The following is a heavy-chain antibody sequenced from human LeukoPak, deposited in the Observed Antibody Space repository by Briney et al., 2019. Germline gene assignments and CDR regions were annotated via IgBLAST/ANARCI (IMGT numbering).Heavy chain of an antibody. D-gene: IGHD2-21*01. V-gene: IGHV3-33*01. Sequence: PGRSLRLSCAASGFTFSSYGMHWVRQAPGKGLEWVAVIWYDGSNKYHADSVKGRFTISRDNSKNTLYLQMNSLRAEDTAVYYCAREERQGDYFDYWGQGTLVTVSS. CDR1: GFTFSSYG. CDR2: IWYDGSNK. CDR3: AREERQGDYFDY. J-gene: IGHJ4*02.